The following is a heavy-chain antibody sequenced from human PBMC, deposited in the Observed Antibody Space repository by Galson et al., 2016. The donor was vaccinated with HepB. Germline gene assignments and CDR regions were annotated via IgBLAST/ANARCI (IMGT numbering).Heavy chain of an antibody. J-gene: IGHJ4*02. CDR2: ISSSSSYI. Sequence: SLRLSCAASGFTFSSYSMHWVRQAPGKGLEWVSSISSSSSYIYYADSVKSRFTISRDNAKNSLYLQMNSLRAEDTAVYYCASGYSYGYFYYWGQGTLVTVSS. CDR1: GFTFSSYS. V-gene: IGHV3-21*01. D-gene: IGHD5-18*01. CDR3: ASGYSYGYFYY.